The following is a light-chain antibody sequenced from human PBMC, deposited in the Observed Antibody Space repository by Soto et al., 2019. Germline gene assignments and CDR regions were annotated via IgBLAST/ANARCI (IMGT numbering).Light chain of an antibody. J-gene: IGKJ5*01. CDR1: QDIRGA. V-gene: IGKV1-13*02. CDR2: DVS. CDR3: RQFNSYPIT. Sequence: AIQLTQSPSSLSASVGDRVTITCRASQDIRGALAWYQQKPGKAPKILIYDVSTLESGVPSRFSGSSSGTDFTLTISSLQPVDFATYYCRQFNSYPITFGQGPRLEIK.